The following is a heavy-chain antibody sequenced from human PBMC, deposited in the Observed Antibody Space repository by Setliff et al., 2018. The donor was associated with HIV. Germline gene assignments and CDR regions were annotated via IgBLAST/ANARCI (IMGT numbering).Heavy chain of an antibody. CDR2: IYHNGST. Sequence: KPSETLSLTCTVSGGSITSGSYYWSWIRQHPGKGLEWIGYIYHNGSTYYNPSLKSRVIISVDTSKNQFSLKLSSVTAADTAVYYCARGGGSRAATSSYYYMDVWGKGTTVTVSS. CDR1: GGSITSGSYY. J-gene: IGHJ6*03. D-gene: IGHD2-15*01. V-gene: IGHV4-31*03. CDR3: ARGGGSRAATSSYYYMDV.